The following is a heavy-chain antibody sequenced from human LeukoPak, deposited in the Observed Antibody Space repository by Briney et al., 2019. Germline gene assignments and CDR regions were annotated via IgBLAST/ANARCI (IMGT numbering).Heavy chain of an antibody. CDR3: AREWHHVFDY. Sequence: SETLSLICTVSGGSISSYSWSWMRQPAGKGLEWIGRIYPRESPNYNPSLKSRVIMSVDKSKNQFPLKLRSVTAADTAVYYCAREWHHVFDYWGQGNLVTVSS. CDR2: IYPRESP. CDR1: GGSISSYS. J-gene: IGHJ4*02. V-gene: IGHV4-4*07. D-gene: IGHD5-12*01.